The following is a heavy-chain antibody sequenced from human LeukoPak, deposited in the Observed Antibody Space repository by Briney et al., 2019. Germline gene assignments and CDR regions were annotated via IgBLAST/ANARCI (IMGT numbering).Heavy chain of an antibody. CDR3: TRPSPYNWFDP. CDR2: IRSKANSYAT. Sequence: GGSLKLSCAVSGLTFSGFAMHWVRQASGKGREWVGRIRSKANSYATAYAASVKGRFTSSRDDSKNTAYLQINSLKTEDTAVYYCTRPSPYNWFDPWGQGTLVTVSS. J-gene: IGHJ5*02. CDR1: GLTFSGFA. V-gene: IGHV3-73*01.